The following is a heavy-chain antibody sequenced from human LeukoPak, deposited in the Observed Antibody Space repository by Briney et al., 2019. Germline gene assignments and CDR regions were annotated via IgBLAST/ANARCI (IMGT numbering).Heavy chain of an antibody. Sequence: PSETLSLTCTVSGGSISSYYWSWIRQPPGKGLEWLGYVHYSGSTNYNPSLRSRVIMSVDASKNQFSLMLSSVTAADTAVYYCARGGYCSGGSCLRAWWLDPWGQGTLVTVSS. D-gene: IGHD2-15*01. V-gene: IGHV4-59*01. J-gene: IGHJ5*02. CDR3: ARGGYCSGGSCLRAWWLDP. CDR1: GGSISSYY. CDR2: VHYSGST.